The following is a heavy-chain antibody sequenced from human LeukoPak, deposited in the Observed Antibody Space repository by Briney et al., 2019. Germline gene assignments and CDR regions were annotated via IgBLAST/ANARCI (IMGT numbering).Heavy chain of an antibody. D-gene: IGHD3-3*01. Sequence: SETLSLTCAVYGGSFSGYYWSWIRQPPGKGLEWSGEINHSGGTNYNPSLKSRVTISVDTSKNQYSLKLSSVTAADTAVYYCARRISIFGVVIIRRGGYFDYWGQGTLVTVSS. CDR1: GGSFSGYY. CDR3: ARRISIFGVVIIRRGGYFDY. J-gene: IGHJ4*02. CDR2: INHSGGT. V-gene: IGHV4-34*01.